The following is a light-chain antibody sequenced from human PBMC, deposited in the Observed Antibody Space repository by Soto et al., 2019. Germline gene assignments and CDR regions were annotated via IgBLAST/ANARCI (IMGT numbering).Light chain of an antibody. CDR2: EGS. CDR3: CSFAGTLTYV. J-gene: IGLJ1*01. V-gene: IGLV2-23*01. Sequence: QSALTQPASVSGSPGQSITISCTGTSSDIGSYNLVSWYQQHPGKAPKLMIYEGSKRPSGVSNRFSVSKSGNTASLTISGLQAVDEADYYCCSFAGTLTYVFGTGTKVTVL. CDR1: SSDIGSYNL.